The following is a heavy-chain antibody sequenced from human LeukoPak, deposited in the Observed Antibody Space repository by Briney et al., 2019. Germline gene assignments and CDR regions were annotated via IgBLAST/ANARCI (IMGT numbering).Heavy chain of an antibody. CDR3: ARANLVRRRLGSGSIFGVVSLKLSGYYFDY. V-gene: IGHV1-46*01. CDR2: INPSGGST. CDR1: GYTFTSYY. Sequence: ASVKVSCKASGYTFTSYYMHWVRQAPGQGLEWMGIINPSGGSTSYAQKFQGRVTMTRDTSTSTVYMELSSLRSEDTAVYYCARANLVRRRLGSGSIFGVVSLKLSGYYFDYWGQGTLVTVPS. D-gene: IGHD3-3*01. J-gene: IGHJ4*02.